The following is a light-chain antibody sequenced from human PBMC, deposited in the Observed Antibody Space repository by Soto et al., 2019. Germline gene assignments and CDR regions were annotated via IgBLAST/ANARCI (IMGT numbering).Light chain of an antibody. CDR3: QQYGSSKMT. CDR2: GAS. Sequence: IVLTQSPGTLSLSPGERATLSCRASQSVSSSYLAWYQQKPGQAPRLLIYGASSRATGIPDRFSGSGSGTDFTLTISRREPEDFAAYYCQQYGSSKMTFGQGTKV. CDR1: QSVSSSY. V-gene: IGKV3-20*01. J-gene: IGKJ1*01.